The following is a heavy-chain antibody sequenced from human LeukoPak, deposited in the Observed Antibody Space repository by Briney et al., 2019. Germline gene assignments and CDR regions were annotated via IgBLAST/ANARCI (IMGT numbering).Heavy chain of an antibody. CDR3: GRGHGGYGLSWFDP. Sequence: PSETLSLTCTVSGGSISTSSYNWGWIRQPPGKGLEWIGSIYYSGSTYYNPSLKSRVNISVDTSKNQFSLKLSSVTAADTAVYYCGRGHGGYGLSWFDPWGQGTLVTVSS. V-gene: IGHV4-39*01. D-gene: IGHD5-12*01. J-gene: IGHJ5*02. CDR1: GGSISTSSYN. CDR2: IYYSGST.